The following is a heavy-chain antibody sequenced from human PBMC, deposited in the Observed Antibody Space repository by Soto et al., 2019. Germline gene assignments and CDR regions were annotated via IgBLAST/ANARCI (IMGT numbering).Heavy chain of an antibody. CDR2: ISGSGGST. CDR1: GCTFSSYA. Sequence: GGSLRLSCTASGCTFSSYAMSWVRKAPGKGLEWVSAISGSGGSTYYADSVKGRFTISRDNSKNTLYLQMNSLRAEDTAVYYCAKALPRIAARSDAFDIWGQGTMVTVSS. V-gene: IGHV3-23*01. D-gene: IGHD6-6*01. J-gene: IGHJ3*02. CDR3: AKALPRIAARSDAFDI.